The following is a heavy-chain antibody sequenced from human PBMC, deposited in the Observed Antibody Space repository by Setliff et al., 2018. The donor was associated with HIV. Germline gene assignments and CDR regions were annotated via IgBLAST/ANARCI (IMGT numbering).Heavy chain of an antibody. CDR3: ASPRSAGTYQGAFYYFLDV. V-gene: IGHV1-69*13. D-gene: IGHD2-15*01. Sequence: SVKVSCKASGGTFNSYAFTWVRQAPGQGLEWMGDFLAVLRKPTYAQKFQGRLTIIADESTSTAYMELSDLRSEDTAVYYCASPRSAGTYQGAFYYFLDVWGRGTSVTVSS. CDR1: GGTFNSYA. CDR2: FLAVLRKP. J-gene: IGHJ6*03.